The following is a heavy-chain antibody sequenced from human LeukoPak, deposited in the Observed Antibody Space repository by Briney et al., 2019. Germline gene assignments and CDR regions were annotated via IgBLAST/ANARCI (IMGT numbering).Heavy chain of an antibody. Sequence: SQTLSLTCATSGDSVSSNSAAWNWIRQSPSRGLEWLGRTYYRSKWYNDYAVSVKSRITINPDTSKNQFSLQLNSVTPEDTAVYYCARVAYLGYCSSTSCYRHYYYGMDVWGQGTTVTVSS. V-gene: IGHV6-1*01. CDR2: TYYRSKWYN. CDR3: ARVAYLGYCSSTSCYRHYYYGMDV. D-gene: IGHD2-2*02. CDR1: GDSVSSNSAA. J-gene: IGHJ6*02.